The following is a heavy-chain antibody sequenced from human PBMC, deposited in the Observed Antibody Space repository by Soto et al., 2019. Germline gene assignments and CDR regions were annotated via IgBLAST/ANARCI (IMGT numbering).Heavy chain of an antibody. CDR2: IWYDGSNK. V-gene: IGHV3-33*01. CDR1: GFTFSSYG. CDR3: ARDRITMVRGVGDYYYGMDV. J-gene: IGHJ6*02. D-gene: IGHD3-10*01. Sequence: GGSLRLSCAASGFTFSSYGMHWVRQAPGKGLEWVAVIWYDGSNKYYADSVKGRFTISRDNSKNTLYLQMNSLRAEDTAVYYCARDRITMVRGVGDYYYGMDVWGQGTTVTVSS.